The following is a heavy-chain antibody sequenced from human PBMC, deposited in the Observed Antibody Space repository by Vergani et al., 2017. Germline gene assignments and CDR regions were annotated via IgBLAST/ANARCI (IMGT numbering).Heavy chain of an antibody. Sequence: QVQLQESGPGLVKPSETLSLTCTVSGGSISSGGYYWSWIRQHPGKGLEWIGYIYYSGSTYYNPSLKSRVTISVDTSKNQFSLKMSYVTAADTAVYYCAREGDSYGYNDAFDIWGQGTMVTVSS. J-gene: IGHJ3*02. CDR3: AREGDSYGYNDAFDI. CDR2: IYYSGST. D-gene: IGHD5-18*01. V-gene: IGHV4-31*03. CDR1: GGSISSGGYY.